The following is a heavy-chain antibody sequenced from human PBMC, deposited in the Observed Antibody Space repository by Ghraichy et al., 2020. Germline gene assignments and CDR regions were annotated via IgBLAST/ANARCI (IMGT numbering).Heavy chain of an antibody. J-gene: IGHJ6*02. CDR3: ARDGWALRYFDWLSDDYYYYGMDV. D-gene: IGHD3-9*01. CDR2: ISAYNGNT. V-gene: IGHV1-18*01. Sequence: ASVKVSCKASGYTFTSYGISWVRQAPGQGLEWIGWISAYNGNTNYAQKLQGRVTMTTDTSTSTAYMELRSLRSDDTAVYYCARDGWALRYFDWLSDDYYYYGMDVWGQGTTVTVSS. CDR1: GYTFTSYG.